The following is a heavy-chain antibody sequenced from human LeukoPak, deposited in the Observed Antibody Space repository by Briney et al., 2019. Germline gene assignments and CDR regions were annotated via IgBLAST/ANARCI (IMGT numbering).Heavy chain of an antibody. Sequence: SETLSLTCAVYGGSFSRYYWNWIRQPPGKGLEWIGEINHSGSTNYNPSLKSRVTISVDTSKNQFSLKLTSVTAADTAVYYCARGPYKYDGSGAFDIWGQGTKVTVSS. CDR2: INHSGST. V-gene: IGHV4-34*01. J-gene: IGHJ3*02. CDR3: ARGPYKYDGSGAFDI. D-gene: IGHD3-22*01. CDR1: GGSFSRYY.